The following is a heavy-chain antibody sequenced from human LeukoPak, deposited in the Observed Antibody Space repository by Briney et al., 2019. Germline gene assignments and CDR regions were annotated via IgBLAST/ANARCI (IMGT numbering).Heavy chain of an antibody. V-gene: IGHV1-3*01. J-gene: IGHJ3*02. CDR3: ARIGPDTFDM. Sequence: KSQGRVTITRDTSASTAYMELSSLKSEDTAVYYCARIGPDTFDMWGQGTMVTVSS. D-gene: IGHD3-10*01.